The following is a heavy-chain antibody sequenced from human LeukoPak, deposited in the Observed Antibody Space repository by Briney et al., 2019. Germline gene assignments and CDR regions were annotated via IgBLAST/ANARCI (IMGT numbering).Heavy chain of an antibody. Sequence: ESLKISCKGSGYSFTSYWIGWVRQMPGKGLEWMGIIYPGDSDTRYSPSFQGQVTISADKSISTAYLQWSSLKASDTAMYYCARLPEGLMAVAGTFDYWGQGTLVTVSS. V-gene: IGHV5-51*01. CDR1: GYSFTSYW. J-gene: IGHJ4*02. D-gene: IGHD6-19*01. CDR2: IYPGDSDT. CDR3: ARLPEGLMAVAGTFDY.